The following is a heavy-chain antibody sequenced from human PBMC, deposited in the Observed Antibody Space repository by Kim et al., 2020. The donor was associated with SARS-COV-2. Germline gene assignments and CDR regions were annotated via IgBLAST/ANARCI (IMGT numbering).Heavy chain of an antibody. CDR2: IYYSGST. CDR3: AREDRGGEFDY. Sequence: SETLSLTCTVSGGSIISYYWSWIRQPPGKGLEWIGYIYYSGSTNYNPSLKSRVTISVDTSKNQFSLKLSSVTAADTAVYYCAREDRGGEFDYWGQGTLVTVSS. D-gene: IGHD7-27*01. V-gene: IGHV4-59*13. CDR1: GGSIISYY. J-gene: IGHJ4*02.